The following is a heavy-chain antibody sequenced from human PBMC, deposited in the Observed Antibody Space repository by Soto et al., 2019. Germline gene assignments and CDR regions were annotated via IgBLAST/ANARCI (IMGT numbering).Heavy chain of an antibody. CDR1: GGSISSYY. J-gene: IGHJ6*02. CDR2: INHSGST. CDR3: ARVRGYSYGGRSEKYYYYGMDV. V-gene: IGHV4-34*01. D-gene: IGHD5-18*01. Sequence: SETLSLTCTVSGGSISSYYWSWIRQPPGKGLEWIGEINHSGSTNYNPSLKSRVTISVDTSKNQFSLKLSSVTAADTAVYYCARVRGYSYGGRSEKYYYYGMDVWAKGPRSPSP.